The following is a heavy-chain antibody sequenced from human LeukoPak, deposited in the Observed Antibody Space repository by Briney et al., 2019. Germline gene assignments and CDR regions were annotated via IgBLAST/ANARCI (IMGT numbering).Heavy chain of an antibody. CDR3: ARDKHSSSWYSTFDY. D-gene: IGHD6-13*01. Sequence: GGSLRLSCAASGFTFSSYGMHWVRQAPGKGLEWVAVISYDGSNKYYADSVKGRFTISRDNSKNTLYLQMNSLRAEDTAVYYCARDKHSSSWYSTFDYWGQGTLVTVSS. CDR2: ISYDGSNK. V-gene: IGHV3-30*03. CDR1: GFTFSSYG. J-gene: IGHJ4*02.